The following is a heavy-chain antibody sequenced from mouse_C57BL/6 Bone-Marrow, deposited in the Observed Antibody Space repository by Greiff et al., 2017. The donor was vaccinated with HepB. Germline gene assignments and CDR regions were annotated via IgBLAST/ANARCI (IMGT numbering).Heavy chain of an antibody. V-gene: IGHV1-64*01. Sequence: VQLQQPGAELVKPGASVKLSCKASGYTFTSYWMHWVKQRPGQGLEWIGMIHPNSGSTNYNEKFKSKATLTVDKSSSTAYMQLSSLTSEDSAVYYCARDVVAPYYFDYWGQGTTLTVSS. J-gene: IGHJ2*01. CDR1: GYTFTSYW. CDR2: IHPNSGST. D-gene: IGHD1-1*01. CDR3: ARDVVAPYYFDY.